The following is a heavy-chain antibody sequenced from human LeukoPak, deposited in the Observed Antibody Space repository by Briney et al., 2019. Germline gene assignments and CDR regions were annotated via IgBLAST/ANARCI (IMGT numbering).Heavy chain of an antibody. CDR1: GFTVSSNY. Sequence: GGSLRLSCAASGFTVSSNYMSWVRQAPGKGLEWVSVIYTGGSTHYADSVKGRFTISRDNSKNTLYLQMNSLTAEDTAVYYCARAVVGTSCYGYWGQGTLVTVSS. CDR2: IYTGGST. V-gene: IGHV3-66*01. J-gene: IGHJ4*02. D-gene: IGHD2-2*01. CDR3: ARAVVGTSCYGY.